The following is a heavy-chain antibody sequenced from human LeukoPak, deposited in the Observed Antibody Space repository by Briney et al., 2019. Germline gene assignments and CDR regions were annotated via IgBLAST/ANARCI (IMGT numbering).Heavy chain of an antibody. CDR1: GFTFSSYS. CDR2: ISSSSSYI. V-gene: IGHV3-21*01. Sequence: TGGSLRLSCAASGFTFSSYSMNWVRQAPGKGLEWVSSISSSSSYIYYADSVKGRFTISRGNSKNTLYLQMNSLRAEDTAVYYCVKGVKYSSSWYVWFDPWGQGTLVTVSS. J-gene: IGHJ5*02. D-gene: IGHD6-13*01. CDR3: VKGVKYSSSWYVWFDP.